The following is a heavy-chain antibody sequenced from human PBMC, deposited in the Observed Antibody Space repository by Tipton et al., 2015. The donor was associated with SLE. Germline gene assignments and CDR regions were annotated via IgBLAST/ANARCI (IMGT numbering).Heavy chain of an antibody. Sequence: SLRLSCTASGFTFGDYAMSWVRQAPGKGLEWVGFIRSEAYGGTKENAASVKGRFTISRDDSKSIAYLHMNSLKPEDTAVYYCTNGDYVPGLKYFQHWGQGTLVTVSS. CDR1: GFTFGDYA. J-gene: IGHJ1*01. V-gene: IGHV3-49*04. D-gene: IGHD4-17*01. CDR2: IRSEAYGGTK. CDR3: TNGDYVPGLKYFQH.